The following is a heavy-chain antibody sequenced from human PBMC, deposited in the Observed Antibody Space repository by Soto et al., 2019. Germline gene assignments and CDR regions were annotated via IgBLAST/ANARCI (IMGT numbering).Heavy chain of an antibody. V-gene: IGHV1-24*01. J-gene: IGHJ6*03. CDR1: GYTLTELS. CDR3: ATDGNIVAPNSRAVADYYYYIDV. CDR2: FDPEDGET. D-gene: IGHD5-12*01. Sequence: GASVKVSCKVSGYTLTELSIHWVRQAPGKGLEWMGGFDPEDGETIYAQKFQGRFTMTEDTSTDTAYMELSSLRSEPTAVYYCATDGNIVAPNSRAVADYYYYIDVWGQGTTVTVSS.